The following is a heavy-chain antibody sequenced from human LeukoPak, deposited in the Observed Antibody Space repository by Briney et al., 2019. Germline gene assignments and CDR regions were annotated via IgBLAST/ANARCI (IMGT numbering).Heavy chain of an antibody. V-gene: IGHV3-7*01. CDR2: INQDGSGK. J-gene: IGHJ4*02. Sequence: GGSLRLSCAASGFTFSSYWMSWVRQAPGKGLEWVANINQDGSGKHYVDSVKGRFTISRDNAKKSLYLQMNSLRAEDTAVYYCARVRGSGLNLDYWGQGTLVTVSS. CDR3: ARVRGSGLNLDY. CDR1: GFTFSSYW. D-gene: IGHD1-14*01.